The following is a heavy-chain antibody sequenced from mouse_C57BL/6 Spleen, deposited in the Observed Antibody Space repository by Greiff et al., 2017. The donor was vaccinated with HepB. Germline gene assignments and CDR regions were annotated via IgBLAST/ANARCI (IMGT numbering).Heavy chain of an antibody. CDR2: IDPENGDT. V-gene: IGHV14-4*01. Sequence: EVQLQQSGAELVRPGASVKLSCTASGFNIKDDYMHWVKQRPEQGLEWIGWIDPENGDTEYASQFQVKATITADTSSNTACLQLSSLTSEDTAVYYCTLARSGYEFAYWGQGTLVTVSA. CDR1: GFNIKDDY. CDR3: TLARSGYEFAY. J-gene: IGHJ3*01. D-gene: IGHD3-2*02.